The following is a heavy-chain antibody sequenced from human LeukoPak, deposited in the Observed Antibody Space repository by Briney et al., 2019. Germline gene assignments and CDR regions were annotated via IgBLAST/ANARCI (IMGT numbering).Heavy chain of an antibody. Sequence: GGSLRLSCAASGFTFTNYAMSWVRQAPGKGLEWVSAISGYGGSTYYADSVKGRFTISRDNSKNTLYLQINSLRAEDTAVYYCAKDHLPGIVVADRDYWGLGTLVTVSS. CDR1: GFTFTNYA. CDR2: ISGYGGST. D-gene: IGHD6-19*01. V-gene: IGHV3-23*01. CDR3: AKDHLPGIVVADRDY. J-gene: IGHJ4*02.